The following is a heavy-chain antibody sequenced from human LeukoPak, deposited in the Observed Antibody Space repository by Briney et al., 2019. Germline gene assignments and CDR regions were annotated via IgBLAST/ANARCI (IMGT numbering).Heavy chain of an antibody. V-gene: IGHV1-24*01. CDR2: FDPEDGET. D-gene: IGHD6-13*01. CDR3: ATGLDSSSWSRSDP. Sequence: ASVKVSCKVSGYTLTELSMHWVRQAPGKGLEWMGGFDPEDGETIYAQKFQGRVTMTEDTSTDTAYMELSSLRSEDTAVYYCATGLDSSSWSRSDPWGQGTLVTVSS. CDR1: GYTLTELS. J-gene: IGHJ5*02.